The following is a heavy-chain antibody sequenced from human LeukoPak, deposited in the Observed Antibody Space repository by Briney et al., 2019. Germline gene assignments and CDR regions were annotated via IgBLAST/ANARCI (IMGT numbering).Heavy chain of an antibody. CDR2: IYHSEST. CDR1: GGSISSSNW. V-gene: IGHV4-4*02. D-gene: IGHD1-26*01. Sequence: SGTLSLTCAVSGGSISSSNWWSWVRQPPGKGLEWIGEIYHSESTNYNPSLKSRVTISVDKSKNQFSLKLRSVTAADTAVYYCARDSLAGWELLRAFDIWGQGTMVTVSS. J-gene: IGHJ3*02. CDR3: ARDSLAGWELLRAFDI.